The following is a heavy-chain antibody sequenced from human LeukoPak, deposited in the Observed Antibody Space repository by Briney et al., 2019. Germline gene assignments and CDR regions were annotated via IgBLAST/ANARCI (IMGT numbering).Heavy chain of an antibody. V-gene: IGHV3-11*01. D-gene: IGHD3-22*01. CDR3: AGGDYYDSSGYFGY. Sequence: GFLRLSCAASGFTFSDYYMSWIRQAPGKGLEWVSYISSSGSTIYYADSVKGRFTISRDNAKNSLYLQMNSLRAEDTAVYYCAGGDYYDSSGYFGYWGQGTLVTVSS. CDR1: GFTFSDYY. J-gene: IGHJ4*02. CDR2: ISSSGSTI.